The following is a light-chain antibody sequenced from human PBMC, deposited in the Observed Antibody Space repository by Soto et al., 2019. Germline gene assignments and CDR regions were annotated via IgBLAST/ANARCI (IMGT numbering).Light chain of an antibody. CDR1: QSVSSSY. V-gene: IGKV3-20*01. Sequence: IVLTQSPAILALSPGDRATLSCRASQSVSSSYLAWYQHKPGQAPRLLIHGASSRVTGIPDRFSGSGSGTDFTITITRLEPEDFAVYYRQQYGSSRTFGQGTKVDIK. CDR3: QQYGSSRT. J-gene: IGKJ1*01. CDR2: GAS.